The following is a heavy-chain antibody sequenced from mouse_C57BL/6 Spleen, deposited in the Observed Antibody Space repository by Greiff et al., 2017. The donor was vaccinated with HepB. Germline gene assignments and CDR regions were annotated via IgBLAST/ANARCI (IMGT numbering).Heavy chain of an antibody. CDR3: AREEGDYDDGTFAY. D-gene: IGHD2-4*01. J-gene: IGHJ3*01. Sequence: EVKLQESGPGLVKPSQSLSLTCSVTGYSITSGYYWNWIRQFPGNKLEWMGYISYDGSNNYNPSLKNRISITRDTSKNQFFLKLNSVTTEDTATYYCAREEGDYDDGTFAYWGQGTLVTVSA. CDR1: GYSITSGYY. V-gene: IGHV3-6*01. CDR2: ISYDGSN.